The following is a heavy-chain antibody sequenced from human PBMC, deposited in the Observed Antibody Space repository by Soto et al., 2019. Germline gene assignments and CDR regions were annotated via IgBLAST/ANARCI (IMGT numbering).Heavy chain of an antibody. J-gene: IGHJ6*02. D-gene: IGHD5-12*01. CDR3: ARNSGYDHYYYYYGMDV. V-gene: IGHV1-18*01. CDR1: GYTFTSYH. CDR2: ISTYNGNT. Sequence: GASVKVSCKASGYTFTSYHITWVRQAPGQGLEWMGWISTYNGNTNYAQNFQGRVTMTTDTSTSTAYMELTSLRSDDSAIYYCARNSGYDHYYYYYGMDVWGQGTTVTVSS.